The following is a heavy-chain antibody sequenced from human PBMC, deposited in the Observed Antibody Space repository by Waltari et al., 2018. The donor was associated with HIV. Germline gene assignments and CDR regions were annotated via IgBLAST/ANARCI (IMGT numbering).Heavy chain of an antibody. V-gene: IGHV3-66*02. J-gene: IGHJ3*02. D-gene: IGHD2-2*01. CDR3: ARDSGGYCSSTSCHDAFDI. CDR2: IYSGGST. CDR1: GFTVSSNY. Sequence: EVQLVESGGGLVQPGGSLRLSCAASGFTVSSNYISWVRQAPGKGLEWVSVIYSGGSTYYADSVKGRFTISRDNSKNTLYLQMNSLRAEDTAVYYCARDSGGYCSSTSCHDAFDIWGQGTMVTVSS.